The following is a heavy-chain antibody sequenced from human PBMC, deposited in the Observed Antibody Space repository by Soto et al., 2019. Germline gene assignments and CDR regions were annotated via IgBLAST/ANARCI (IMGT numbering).Heavy chain of an antibody. CDR1: GGSISSYY. CDR3: ARERDYGGVFDY. J-gene: IGHJ4*02. D-gene: IGHD4-17*01. CDR2: IYYSGST. V-gene: IGHV4-59*01. Sequence: SETLSLTCTVSGGSISSYYWSWIRQPPGKGLEWIGYIYYSGSTNYNPSLKSRVTISVDTSKNQFSLKLSSVTAADTAVYYCARERDYGGVFDYWGQGTLVTVSS.